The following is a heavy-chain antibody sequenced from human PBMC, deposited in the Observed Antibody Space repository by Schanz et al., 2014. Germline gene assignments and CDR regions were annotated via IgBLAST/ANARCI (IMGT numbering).Heavy chain of an antibody. D-gene: IGHD4-17*01. J-gene: IGHJ3*02. CDR1: GGSISSGGYY. CDR3: ARDRGHGDLPGDI. Sequence: QVQLQESGPGLVKPSQTLSLTCTVSGGSISSGGYYWSWIRQHPGKGLEWIGYIYYSGSSDYNPSIKSRVTISVDTSKNQFSLNLSSATAADTAVYYCARDRGHGDLPGDIWGQGTMVTVSS. CDR2: IYYSGSS. V-gene: IGHV4-31*03.